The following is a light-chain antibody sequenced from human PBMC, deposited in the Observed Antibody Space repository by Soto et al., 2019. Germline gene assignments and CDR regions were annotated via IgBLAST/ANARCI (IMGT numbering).Light chain of an antibody. J-gene: IGKJ1*01. CDR2: MAS. CDR1: IIL. V-gene: IGKV1-5*03. CDR3: QQYNTYSRT. Sequence: IILLAWYQQKPGKAPKLLIYMASNLQSGVPSRFGGAGSGTEFTLTISSLQPDDFATYYCQQYNTYSRTFGQGTKVDI.